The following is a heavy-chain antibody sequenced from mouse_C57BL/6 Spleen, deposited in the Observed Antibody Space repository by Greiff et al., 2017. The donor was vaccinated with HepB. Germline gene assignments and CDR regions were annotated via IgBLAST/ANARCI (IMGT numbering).Heavy chain of an antibody. CDR2: IDPSVSET. D-gene: IGHD2-1*01. V-gene: IGHV1-52*01. J-gene: IGHJ4*01. Sequence: VQLQQPGAELVRPGSSVKLSCKASGYTFTSYWMHWVKQRPIQGLEWIGNIDPSVSETHYNQKFKDKATLTVDKSSSTAYMQLSSLTSEDSAVYYCARKRNGNYAYAMDYWGQGTSVTVSS. CDR3: ARKRNGNYAYAMDY. CDR1: GYTFTSYW.